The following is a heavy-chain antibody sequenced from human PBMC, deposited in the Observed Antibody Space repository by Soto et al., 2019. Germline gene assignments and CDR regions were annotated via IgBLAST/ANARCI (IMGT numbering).Heavy chain of an antibody. CDR3: AAYDSEGYFDY. CDR2: IYFSGST. J-gene: IGHJ4*02. Sequence: SETLSLICTVSNGSITNFHWSWIRQPPGKGLEWIGYIYFSGSTNYNPSLKSRVTMSIDTSKNEFSLKLISVTAADTAAYYCAAYDSEGYFDYWGQGALVTVSS. V-gene: IGHV4-59*01. D-gene: IGHD3-9*01. CDR1: NGSITNFH.